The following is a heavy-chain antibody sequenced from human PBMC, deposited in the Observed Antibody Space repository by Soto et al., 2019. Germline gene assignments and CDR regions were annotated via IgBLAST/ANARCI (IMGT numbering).Heavy chain of an antibody. V-gene: IGHV5-51*01. CDR3: ARHEPPVYYYYCCIDV. Sequence: GESLKISCKGSGYSFTSYWIGWVRQMPGKGLEWMGIIYPGDSDTRYSPSFQGQVTISADKSISTAYLQWSSLKASDTAMYYCARHEPPVYYYYCCIDVWGQGTTVTVS. J-gene: IGHJ6*02. CDR1: GYSFTSYW. CDR2: IYPGDSDT.